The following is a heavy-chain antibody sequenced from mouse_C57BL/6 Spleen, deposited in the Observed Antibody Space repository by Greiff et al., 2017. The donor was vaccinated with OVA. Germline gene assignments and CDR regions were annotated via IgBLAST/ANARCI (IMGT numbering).Heavy chain of an antibody. CDR3: APHIATVVEEGYFDV. J-gene: IGHJ1*03. CDR1: GYTFTSYW. D-gene: IGHD1-1*01. V-gene: IGHV1-61*01. CDR2: IYPCDSDT. Sequence: QVQLQQPGAELVKPGASVKLSCKASGYTFTSYWMDWVKQRPGQGLEWIGNIYPCDSDTHYNQKFKDKATLTVDKSSSTAYMQLRSLTSEDSAVYYCAPHIATVVEEGYFDVWGTGTTVTVSS.